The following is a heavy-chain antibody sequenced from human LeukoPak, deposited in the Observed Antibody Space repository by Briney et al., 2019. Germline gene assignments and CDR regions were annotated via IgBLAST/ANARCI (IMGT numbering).Heavy chain of an antibody. CDR3: ARQKQYQLLYYYYYYYMDV. V-gene: IGHV4-39*01. CDR2: IYYSGST. CDR1: GGSISSSTYY. D-gene: IGHD2-2*01. Sequence: SETLSLTCTVSGGSISSSTYYWGWIRQPPGKGLEWIGSIYYSGSTYYNPSLKSRVTISVDTSKNQFSLKLSSVTAADTAVYYCARQKQYQLLYYYYYYYMDVWGKGTTVTVSS. J-gene: IGHJ6*03.